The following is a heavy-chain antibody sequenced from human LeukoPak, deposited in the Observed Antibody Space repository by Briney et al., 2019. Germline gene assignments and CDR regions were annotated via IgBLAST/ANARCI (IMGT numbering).Heavy chain of an antibody. J-gene: IGHJ6*02. V-gene: IGHV3-13*01. CDR2: IGTAGDT. CDR3: ARDLRDSYGSSGMDV. D-gene: IGHD5-18*01. CDR1: GFTFSSYD. Sequence: GGSLRLSCAASGFTFSSYDMHWVRQATGKGLEWVSAIGTAGDTYYPGSVKGRFTISRENAKNSLYLQMNSLRAGDTAVYYCARDLRDSYGSSGMDVWGQGTTVTVSS.